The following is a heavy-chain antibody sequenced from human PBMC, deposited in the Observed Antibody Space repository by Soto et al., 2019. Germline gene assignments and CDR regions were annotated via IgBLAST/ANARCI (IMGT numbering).Heavy chain of an antibody. CDR2: IYHGGST. CDR1: GGSISSSNW. CDR3: ASVRGGYYYAMDV. V-gene: IGHV4-4*02. D-gene: IGHD3-10*02. J-gene: IGHJ6*02. Sequence: QVQLQESGPGLVKPSGTLSLTCAVSGGSISSSNWWRWVRQPPGKGLEWIGEIYHGGSTNYNPSLKSRVTIAVYKSKNQFSLKLSSVTAADTAVYYCASVRGGYYYAMDVWGQGTTVTVSS.